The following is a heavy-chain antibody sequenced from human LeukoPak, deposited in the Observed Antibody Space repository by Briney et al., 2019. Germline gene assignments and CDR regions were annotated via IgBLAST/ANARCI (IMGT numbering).Heavy chain of an antibody. CDR2: IYYSGST. Sequence: SETLSLTCTVSGGSISSSSYYWGWIRQPPGKGLEWIGSIYYSGSTYYNPSLKSRVTISVDTSKNQFSLKLSSVTAADTAVYYCARHANPHSSSWYYFDYWGQGTLVTVSS. CDR1: GGSISSSSYY. J-gene: IGHJ4*02. D-gene: IGHD6-13*01. V-gene: IGHV4-39*01. CDR3: ARHANPHSSSWYYFDY.